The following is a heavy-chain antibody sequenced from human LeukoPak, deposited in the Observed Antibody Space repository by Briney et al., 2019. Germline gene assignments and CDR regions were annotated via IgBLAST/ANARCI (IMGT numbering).Heavy chain of an antibody. D-gene: IGHD3-22*01. CDR1: GFTVSSNY. Sequence: AGGSLRLSCAASGFTVSSNYMSWVRQAPGKGLEWVSVIYSGGSTYYADSVKGRFTISRDNSKNTLYLQMNSLRAEDTAVYYCARGGSSGYGYYFDYWGQGTLVTVSS. J-gene: IGHJ4*02. V-gene: IGHV3-53*01. CDR3: ARGGSSGYGYYFDY. CDR2: IYSGGST.